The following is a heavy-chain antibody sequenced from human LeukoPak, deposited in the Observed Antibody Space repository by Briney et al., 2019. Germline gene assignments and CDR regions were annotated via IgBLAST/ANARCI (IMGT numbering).Heavy chain of an antibody. CDR3: ARVGGGYYGSGSYYNYSYYYMDV. D-gene: IGHD3-10*01. CDR1: GGTFSSYA. CDR2: IIPIFGTA. Sequence: SVKVSCKASGGTFSSYAISWVRQAPGQGLEWMGGIIPIFGTANYAQKFQGRVTITADKSTSTAYMELRSLRSDDTAVYYCARVGGGYYGSGSYYNYSYYYMDVWGKGTTVTISS. J-gene: IGHJ6*03. V-gene: IGHV1-69*06.